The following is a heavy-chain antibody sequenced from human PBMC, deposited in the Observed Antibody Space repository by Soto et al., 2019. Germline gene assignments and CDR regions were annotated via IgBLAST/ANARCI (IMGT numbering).Heavy chain of an antibody. CDR3: AKGDGRIVPRHFDD. CDR1: GFTFSDYA. J-gene: IGHJ4*02. V-gene: IGHV3-23*01. CDR2: ISSGGGSP. Sequence: GGSLRLSCAASGFTFSDYAMSWVRQAPGKGLEWVSSISSGGGSPYYADSVKGRFTISRNNSKNTLFLQMNNLRAEDTAIYYCAKGDGRIVPRHFDDWGQGTLVTVSS. D-gene: IGHD1-26*01.